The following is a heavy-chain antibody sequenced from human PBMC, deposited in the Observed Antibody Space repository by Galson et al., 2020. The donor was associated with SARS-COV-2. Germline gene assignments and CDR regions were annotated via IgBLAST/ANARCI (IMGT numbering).Heavy chain of an antibody. Sequence: DSVKLSCRASGYTFTSYYLHWVRRAPGQGLEWMGIISPTGRTTYAQKFQGRVTMPRDTSTSTLYMELSSLTSDDTALYYCARGGGAATRDALDIWGEGRMVTVSS. J-gene: IGHJ3*02. D-gene: IGHD6-25*01. CDR1: GYTFTSYY. CDR2: ISPTGRT. V-gene: IGHV1-46*01. CDR3: ARGGGAATRDALDI.